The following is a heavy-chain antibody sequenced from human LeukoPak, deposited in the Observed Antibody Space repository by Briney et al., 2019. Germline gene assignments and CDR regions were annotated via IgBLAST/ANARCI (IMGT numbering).Heavy chain of an antibody. CDR3: ARGGRGSTSLDWFDP. CDR1: GYTFTGYY. V-gene: IGHV1-2*02. CDR2: INPNSGGT. Sequence: ASVKVSCKASGYTFTGYYMHWVRQAPGQGLEWMGWINPNSGGTNYAQKFQGRVTMTRNTSISTAYMELSSLRSEDTAVYYCARGGRGSTSLDWFDPWGQGTLVTVSS. J-gene: IGHJ5*02. D-gene: IGHD2-2*01.